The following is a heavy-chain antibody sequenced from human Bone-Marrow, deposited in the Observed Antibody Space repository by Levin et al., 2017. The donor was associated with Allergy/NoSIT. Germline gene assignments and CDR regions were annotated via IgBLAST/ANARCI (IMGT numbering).Heavy chain of an antibody. D-gene: IGHD6-6*01. Sequence: GGSLRLSCAASGFTFDDYAMHWVRQAPGKGLEWVSGISWNSGSIGYADSVKGRFTISRDNAKNSLYLQMNSLRAEDTALYYCAKDPSSLHYYYYGMDVWGQGTTVTVSS. CDR1: GFTFDDYA. V-gene: IGHV3-9*01. CDR2: ISWNSGSI. J-gene: IGHJ6*02. CDR3: AKDPSSLHYYYYGMDV.